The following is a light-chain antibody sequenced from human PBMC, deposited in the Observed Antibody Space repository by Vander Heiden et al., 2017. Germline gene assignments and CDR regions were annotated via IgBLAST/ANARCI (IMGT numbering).Light chain of an antibody. CDR3: AVWDDSMNGVV. J-gene: IGLJ3*02. Sequence: SVLPQPPSASETPRQRVTSACAGSSTNIGSNTGNWYQQLPGPAPKLLIYSDNQRPSGVPDRFSGSKSGTSASLAISGLEAEVEAEYYCAVWDDSMNGVVFGGGTKLTVL. V-gene: IGLV1-44*01. CDR2: SDN. CDR1: STNIGSNT.